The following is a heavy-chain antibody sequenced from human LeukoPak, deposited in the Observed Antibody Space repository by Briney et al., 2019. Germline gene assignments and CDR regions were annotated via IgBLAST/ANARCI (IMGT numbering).Heavy chain of an antibody. CDR1: GFTFSSYA. CDR2: LSGDGGTT. V-gene: IGHV3-23*01. CDR3: ATYRQVLLPFES. Sequence: GGSLRLSCAASGFTFSSYAMSWVRQSPGKGLEWVSSLSGDGGTTDYADSVKGRFTISRDNSKNTLYLQMNSLRAEDTAIYYCATYRQVLLPFESWGQGTLVTVSS. D-gene: IGHD2-8*02. J-gene: IGHJ4*02.